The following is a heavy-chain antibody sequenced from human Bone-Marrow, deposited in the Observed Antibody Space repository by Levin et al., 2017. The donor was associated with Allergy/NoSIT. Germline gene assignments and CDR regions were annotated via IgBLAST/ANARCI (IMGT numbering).Heavy chain of an antibody. CDR3: AREGSGWFFDY. CDR1: GDTFSSHG. CDR2: IIPIYGAP. J-gene: IGHJ4*02. V-gene: IGHV1-69*06. D-gene: IGHD6-19*01. Sequence: PMASVKVSCKASGDTFSSHGIHWVRQAPGQGLEYMGGIIPIYGAPDYAERVQGRVMITADKSTRTVYMELSSLRSEDTALYYCAREGSGWFFDYWGQGTQVIVSS.